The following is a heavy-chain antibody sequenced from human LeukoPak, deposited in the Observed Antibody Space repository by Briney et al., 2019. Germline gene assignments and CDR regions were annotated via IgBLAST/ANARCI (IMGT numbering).Heavy chain of an antibody. D-gene: IGHD3-16*02. J-gene: IGHJ4*02. Sequence: GGSLRLSCAASGFTFSSYSMNWVRQAPGKGLEWVSSISTSSTYIYYADSVKGRFTISRDNSKNTLYLQMNSLRAEDTAVYYCARDHDDYVWGSYRLYWGQGTLVTVSS. V-gene: IGHV3-21*01. CDR2: ISTSSTYI. CDR3: ARDHDDYVWGSYRLY. CDR1: GFTFSSYS.